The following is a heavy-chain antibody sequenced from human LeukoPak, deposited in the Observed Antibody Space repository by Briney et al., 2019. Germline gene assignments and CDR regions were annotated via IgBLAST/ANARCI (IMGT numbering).Heavy chain of an antibody. CDR3: AKGRGGSWYFDAFDV. J-gene: IGHJ3*01. Sequence: GGSLRLSCAASGFTVSSNEMSWVRQAPGKGLEWVSGISGSGGSTYYPDSVKGRFTISRDNSKHTLYLQMNSLRAEDTAIYYCAKGRGGSWYFDAFDVWGQGTMVTVSS. D-gene: IGHD6-13*01. CDR2: ISGSGGST. V-gene: IGHV3-23*01. CDR1: GFTVSSNE.